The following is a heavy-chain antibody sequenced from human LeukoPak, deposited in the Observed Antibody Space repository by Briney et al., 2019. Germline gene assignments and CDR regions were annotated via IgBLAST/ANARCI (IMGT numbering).Heavy chain of an antibody. CDR2: VWYDGSNN. Sequence: PGGSLRLSCAASGFTFSSYGMHWVRQPPGKGLEWVAIVWYDGSNNYYGDSVKGRFTISRDNSKNTVYLQMNSLRAEDTAVYYCANGMTTVTAWGQGTLVTVSS. CDR3: ANGMTTVTA. CDR1: GFTFSSYG. V-gene: IGHV3-33*06. D-gene: IGHD4-17*01. J-gene: IGHJ5*02.